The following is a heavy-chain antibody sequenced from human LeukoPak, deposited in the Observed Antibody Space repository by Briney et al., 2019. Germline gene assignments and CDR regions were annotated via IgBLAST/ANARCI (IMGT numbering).Heavy chain of an antibody. J-gene: IGHJ6*03. CDR2: MNPNSGNT. Sequence: ASVKVSCKASGYTFTSYDINRVRQATGQGLEWMGWMNPNSGNTGYAQKFQGRVTMTRNTSISTAYMELSSLRSEDTAVYYCARAFYDSSGYDYYYYMDVWGKGTTVTISS. CDR3: ARAFYDSSGYDYYYYMDV. CDR1: GYTFTSYD. D-gene: IGHD3-22*01. V-gene: IGHV1-8*01.